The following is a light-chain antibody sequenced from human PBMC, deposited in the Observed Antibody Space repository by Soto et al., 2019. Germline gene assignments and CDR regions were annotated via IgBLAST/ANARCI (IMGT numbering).Light chain of an antibody. Sequence: DIQMTQSPSTLSASVGDRVTITCRASQSISTYLAWYQQKPGNAPKLLIYKASNLHSGVPSRFSGSGSVTEFTLTISSLQPDDFATYYCQQYNSYSPYTFGQGTNLEIK. CDR2: KAS. CDR1: QSISTY. J-gene: IGKJ2*01. CDR3: QQYNSYSPYT. V-gene: IGKV1-5*03.